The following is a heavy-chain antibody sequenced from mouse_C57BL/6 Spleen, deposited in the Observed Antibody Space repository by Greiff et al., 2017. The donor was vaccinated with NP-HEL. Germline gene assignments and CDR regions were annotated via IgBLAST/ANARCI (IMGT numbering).Heavy chain of an antibody. D-gene: IGHD4-1*02. CDR1: GFTFTDYS. CDR3: ARSSTGTGFAY. CDR2: IRNKANGYTT. V-gene: IGHV7-3*01. J-gene: IGHJ3*01. Sequence: EVKLMESGGGLVQPGGSLSLSCAASGFTFTDYSMSWVRQPPGKALEWLGFIRNKANGYTTEYSASVKGRFTISRDNSQSILYLQMNALRAEDSATYYCARSSTGTGFAYWGQGTLVTVSA.